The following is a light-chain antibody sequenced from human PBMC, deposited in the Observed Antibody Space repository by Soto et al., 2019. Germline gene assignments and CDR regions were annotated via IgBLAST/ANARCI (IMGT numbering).Light chain of an antibody. CDR1: QTLLHSNGHNY. Sequence: DVVMTQSPLSLPLIHGEPASISCRSSQTLLHSNGHNYLDWYLQKPGQSPQLLIYLGSNRASGVPDRFSGRGSGTEFTLKISRVEAEDVGIYYCMQTLQTPPWTFGQGTKVEIK. V-gene: IGKV2-28*01. CDR2: LGS. J-gene: IGKJ1*01. CDR3: MQTLQTPPWT.